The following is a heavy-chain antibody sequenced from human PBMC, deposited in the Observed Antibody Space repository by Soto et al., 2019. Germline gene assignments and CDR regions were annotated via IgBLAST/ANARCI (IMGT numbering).Heavy chain of an antibody. V-gene: IGHV4-4*02. J-gene: IGHJ4*02. D-gene: IGHD1-1*01. CDR3: ARDHRFGDNWAFDY. Sequence: SETLSLTCTVSGGSMNSNDWWTWVRQPPGEGLEWIGEIYDNEKINYNPYLKSQDLISIDKSNNQLSLNLISVTAADTAIYYCARDHRFGDNWAFDYWGQGALVTVS. CDR1: GGSMNSNDW. CDR2: IYDNEKI.